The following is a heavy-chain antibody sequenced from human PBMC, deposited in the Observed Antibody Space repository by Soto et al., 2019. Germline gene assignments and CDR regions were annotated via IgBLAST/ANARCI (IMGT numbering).Heavy chain of an antibody. V-gene: IGHV3-30*02. CDR1: GFTFGSYG. CDR3: AKDRKSQYYYYYGMDV. Sequence: GGSLRLSSAASGFTFGSYGMHWVRQAPGKGLEGVAVIWDDGSNKYYADSAKGRFTISRDNSKNTQYLQMNSLRAEDTALYYCAKDRKSQYYYYYGMDVWGQETTVTVSS. CDR2: IWDDGSNK. J-gene: IGHJ6*02.